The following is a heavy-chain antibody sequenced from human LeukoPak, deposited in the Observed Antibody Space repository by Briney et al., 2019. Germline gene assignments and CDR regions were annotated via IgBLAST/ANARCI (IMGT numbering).Heavy chain of an antibody. CDR3: ARNIFYWRNWFDP. CDR1: GFTFSSYW. V-gene: IGHV3-7*01. CDR2: IKQDGSEK. D-gene: IGHD3-9*01. J-gene: IGHJ5*02. Sequence: GGSLRLSCSASGFTFSSYWMSWVRQAPGKGLEWVANIKQDGSEKYYVDSVKGRFTISRDNAKNSLYLQMNSLRAEDTAVYYCARNIFYWRNWFDPWGQGTLVTVSS.